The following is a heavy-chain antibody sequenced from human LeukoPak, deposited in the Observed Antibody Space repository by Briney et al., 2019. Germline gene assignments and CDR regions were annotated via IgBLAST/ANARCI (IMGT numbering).Heavy chain of an antibody. Sequence: GESQKISCKGSGYSFTSYWIGWVRQMPGKGLEWMGIIYPGDSDTRYSPSFQGQVTISADKSISTAYLQWSSLKASDTAMYYCARLDCSGGSCYPEPYYYYYYYMDVWGKGTTVTVSS. J-gene: IGHJ6*03. CDR3: ARLDCSGGSCYPEPYYYYYYYMDV. V-gene: IGHV5-51*01. CDR2: IYPGDSDT. D-gene: IGHD2-15*01. CDR1: GYSFTSYW.